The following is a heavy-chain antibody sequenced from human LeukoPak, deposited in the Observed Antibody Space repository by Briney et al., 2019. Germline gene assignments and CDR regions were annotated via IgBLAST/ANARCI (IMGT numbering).Heavy chain of an antibody. Sequence: SETLSLTCTVSHGLITNYYWSWIRQPPGKGLERIGYIHSSGSTNHNPSLQSRVTISADTSKNQFSLKVTSVTAADTAVYYCARHLTDSSVGIEYWGPGTLVTVSS. J-gene: IGHJ4*02. CDR2: IHSSGST. CDR1: HGLITNYY. D-gene: IGHD2-15*01. V-gene: IGHV4-4*09. CDR3: ARHLTDSSVGIEY.